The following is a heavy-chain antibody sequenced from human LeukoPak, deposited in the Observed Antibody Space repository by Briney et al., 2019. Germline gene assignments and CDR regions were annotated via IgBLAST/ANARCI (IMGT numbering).Heavy chain of an antibody. CDR1: GGSISSYY. CDR3: ARETYYDILTGYWLRAFDI. CDR2: IYTSGST. J-gene: IGHJ3*02. Sequence: SETLSLTCTVSGGSISSYYWSWIRQPAGKGLEWIGRIYTSGSTNYNPSLKSRVTMSVDTSKNQFSLKLSSVTAADTAVYYCARETYYDILTGYWLRAFDIWGQGTMVTVSS. D-gene: IGHD3-9*01. V-gene: IGHV4-4*07.